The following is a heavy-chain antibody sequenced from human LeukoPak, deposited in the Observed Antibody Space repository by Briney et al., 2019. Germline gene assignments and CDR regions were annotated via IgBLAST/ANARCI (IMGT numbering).Heavy chain of an antibody. D-gene: IGHD5-24*01. CDR3: ARGEMQEYYFDY. CDR1: GYTFTSYY. V-gene: IGHV1-46*01. CDR2: INPSGGST. Sequence: ASVTVSCTASGYTFTSYYMHWVRQAPGQGLEWMGIINPSGGSTSYAQKFQGRVTMTRDTSTSTVYMELSSLRSEDTAVYYCARGEMQEYYFDYWGQGTLVTVSS. J-gene: IGHJ4*02.